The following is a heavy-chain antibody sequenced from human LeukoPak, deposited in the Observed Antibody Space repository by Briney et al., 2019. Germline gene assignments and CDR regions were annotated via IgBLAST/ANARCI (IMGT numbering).Heavy chain of an antibody. CDR3: ARSRAFNSGAFDP. D-gene: IGHD1-26*01. Sequence: SETLSLTCTVSGASFSGASYWTLIRQPPGKGVEWITHIYNGVNTNYNPSLKSRVTISVDTSKNQFSLRLNSVTAADTAVYYCARSRAFNSGAFDPWGQGSLVTVSS. V-gene: IGHV4-61*01. J-gene: IGHJ5*02. CDR1: GASFSGASY. CDR2: IYNGVNT.